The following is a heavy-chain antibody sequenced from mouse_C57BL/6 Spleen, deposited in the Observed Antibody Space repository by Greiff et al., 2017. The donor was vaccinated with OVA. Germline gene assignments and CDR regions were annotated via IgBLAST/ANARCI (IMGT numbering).Heavy chain of an antibody. CDR1: GFSLTSYG. Sequence: QVHVKQSGPGLVQPSQSLSITCTVSGFSLTSYGVHWVRQSPGKGLEWLGVIWSGGSTDYNAAFISRLSISKDNSKSQVFFKMNSLQADDTAIYYCARKDGYYYYFDYWGQGTTLTVSS. D-gene: IGHD2-3*01. J-gene: IGHJ2*01. CDR3: ARKDGYYYYFDY. CDR2: IWSGGST. V-gene: IGHV2-2*01.